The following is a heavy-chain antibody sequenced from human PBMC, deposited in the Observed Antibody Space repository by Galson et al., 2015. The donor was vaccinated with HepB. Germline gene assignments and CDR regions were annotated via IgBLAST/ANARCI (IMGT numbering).Heavy chain of an antibody. Sequence: PALVKPTQTLTLTCTVSGFSVAAGGAGVAWLRQSPGKALEWLAFIYWDDDKRYRPSLSDRLTIARDTSKNQVVLTMTNVDPLDSGTYYCAHRRGFWSGWFDPWGHGTLVTVSS. V-gene: IGHV2-5*02. D-gene: IGHD1-1*01. J-gene: IGHJ5*02. CDR3: AHRRGFWSGWFDP. CDR1: GFSVAAGGAG. CDR2: IYWDDDK.